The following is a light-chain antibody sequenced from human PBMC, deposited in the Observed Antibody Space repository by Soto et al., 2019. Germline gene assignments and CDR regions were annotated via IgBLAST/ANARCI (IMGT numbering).Light chain of an antibody. CDR2: GTS. J-gene: IGKJ1*01. CDR1: QSVGSSF. CDR3: QQYGGSPQT. Sequence: EIVLTQSPGTLSLSPGERATLSCRASQSVGSSFLAWYQQKPGQAPRLLIYGTSVKATGIPDRFSGGGSKTDFTLTISRLEPEDSAVYYCQQYGGSPQTFGQGTKVEIK. V-gene: IGKV3-20*01.